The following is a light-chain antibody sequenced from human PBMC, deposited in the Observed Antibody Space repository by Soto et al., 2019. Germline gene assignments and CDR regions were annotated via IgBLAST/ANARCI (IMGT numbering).Light chain of an antibody. V-gene: IGLV2-23*01. Sequence: QSALTQPASVSGSPGQSITISCTGTSSDVGSYNLVSWYQQHPGKAPKLMIYEGSKRPSGVSNRFSGSKSGNTASLTISGLQAEDEADYYCCSYAGSSTSVVFGGGTQRPS. J-gene: IGLJ2*01. CDR2: EGS. CDR1: SSDVGSYNL. CDR3: CSYAGSSTSVV.